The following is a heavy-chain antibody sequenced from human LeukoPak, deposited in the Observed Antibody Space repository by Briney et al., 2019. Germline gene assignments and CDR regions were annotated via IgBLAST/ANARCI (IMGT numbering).Heavy chain of an antibody. D-gene: IGHD5-12*01. CDR3: ARAIRGYSGYDSDYYYMDV. CDR1: GYTFTSYD. CDR2: MNPNSGNT. Sequence: ASVKVSCKASGYTFTSYDINWVRQATGQGLEWMGWMNPNSGNTGYAQKFQGRVTITRNTSISTAYMELSSLRSEDTAVYYCARAIRGYSGYDSDYYYMDVWGKGTTVTVSS. V-gene: IGHV1-8*03. J-gene: IGHJ6*03.